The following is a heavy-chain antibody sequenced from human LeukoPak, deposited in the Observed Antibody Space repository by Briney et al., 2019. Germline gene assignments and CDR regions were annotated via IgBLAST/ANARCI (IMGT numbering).Heavy chain of an antibody. J-gene: IGHJ4*02. CDR3: ARGGGYRPDY. CDR2: IYTSGST. V-gene: IGHV4-4*07. Sequence: SETLSLTCTASGGSISNYYGSWIRQAAGKGLEWIGRIYTSGSTNYNPSLESRVTMSIDTSKNQFSLKLSSVTAADTAVYYCARGGGYRPDYWGQGTLVTVSS. D-gene: IGHD3-16*02. CDR1: GGSISNYY.